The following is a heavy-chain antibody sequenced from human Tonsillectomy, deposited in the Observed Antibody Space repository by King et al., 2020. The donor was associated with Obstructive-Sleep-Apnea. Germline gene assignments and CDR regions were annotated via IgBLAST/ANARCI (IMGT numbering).Heavy chain of an antibody. CDR2: IRYDGSNK. J-gene: IGHJ4*02. Sequence: VQLVESGGGVVQPGRSLRLSCAASGFTFSSYGMHWVRQAPGKGLEWVAFIRYDGSNKYYADSVKGRFTISRDNSKNTLYLQMNSLRAEDTAVYYCAKDVPSVAGMPDYWGQGTLVTVSS. V-gene: IGHV3-30*02. CDR3: AKDVPSVAGMPDY. D-gene: IGHD6-19*01. CDR1: GFTFSSYG.